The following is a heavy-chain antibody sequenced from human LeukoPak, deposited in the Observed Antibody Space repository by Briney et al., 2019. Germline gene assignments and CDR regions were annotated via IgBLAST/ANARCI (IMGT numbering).Heavy chain of an antibody. CDR1: GFTLSSYA. V-gene: IGHV3-23*01. Sequence: GGSLRLSCVASGFTLSSYAMSWVRQAPGKGLQWVSSLGISGGYTWYADSVKGRFTISRDNSKNTLYLQMNSLRAEDTAVYYCAVGATSFDYWGQGTLVTVSS. D-gene: IGHD1-26*01. CDR3: AVGATSFDY. J-gene: IGHJ4*02. CDR2: LGISGGYT.